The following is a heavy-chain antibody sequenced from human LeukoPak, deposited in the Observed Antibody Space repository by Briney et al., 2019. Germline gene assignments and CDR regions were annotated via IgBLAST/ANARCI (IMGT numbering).Heavy chain of an antibody. CDR3: ARDRPTYYYDSSGYFDY. V-gene: IGHV3-7*01. Sequence: PGGSLRLSCAASGFTFSSYWMSWVRQAPGKGLEWVANIKQDGSEKFYVDSVKGRSTISRDNAKNSLYLQMNSLRAEDTAVYYCARDRPTYYYDSSGYFDYWGQGTLVTVSS. D-gene: IGHD3-22*01. CDR1: GFTFSSYW. J-gene: IGHJ4*02. CDR2: IKQDGSEK.